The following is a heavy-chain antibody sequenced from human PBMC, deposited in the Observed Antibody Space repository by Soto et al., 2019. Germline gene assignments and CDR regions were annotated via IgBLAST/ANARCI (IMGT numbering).Heavy chain of an antibody. D-gene: IGHD6-19*01. V-gene: IGHV3-30*03. CDR2: LSPGGGNK. J-gene: IGHJ6*01. Sequence: QIQLVQSGGGVVPPGGSMTLSCVASGFDLSAYTMVWVRQAPGKGLQWVAELSPGGGNKYYADSVKGRFTVSRDNSKNTLYLHMNSLRAEDTAVYYCARPLEQWQLGFGMDVWGQGSPVTLSS. CDR1: GFDLSAYT. CDR3: ARPLEQWQLGFGMDV.